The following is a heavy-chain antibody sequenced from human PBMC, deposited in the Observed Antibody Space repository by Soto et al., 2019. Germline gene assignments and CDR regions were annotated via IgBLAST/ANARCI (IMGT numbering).Heavy chain of an antibody. CDR3: ASQTTATPKPPDY. CDR1: GGSISSSSYY. J-gene: IGHJ4*02. CDR2: IYYSGST. V-gene: IGHV4-39*01. D-gene: IGHD4-17*01. Sequence: QLQLQESGPGLVKPSETLSLTCTVSGGSISSSSYYWGWIRQPPGKGLEWIGSIYYSGSTYYNPSLKSRVTISVDTSKNQFSLKLSPVTAADTAVYYCASQTTATPKPPDYWGQGTLVTVSS.